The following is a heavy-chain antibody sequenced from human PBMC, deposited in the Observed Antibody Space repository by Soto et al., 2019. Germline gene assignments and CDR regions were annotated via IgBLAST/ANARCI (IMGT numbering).Heavy chain of an antibody. CDR3: VRDSGWPILNFDS. V-gene: IGHV3-30*03. CDR2: ASYDGSET. Sequence: QVQLVESGGGVVQPGRSLRLACAASGFDFRSYGIHWVRQAPGRGLEWVAAASYDGSETYYADSAKGRCTVSTEISKNTVVLQMNALRHEDTALYFCVRDSGWPILNFDSWGQGTLVTVSS. CDR1: GFDFRSYG. J-gene: IGHJ4*02. D-gene: IGHD3-10*01.